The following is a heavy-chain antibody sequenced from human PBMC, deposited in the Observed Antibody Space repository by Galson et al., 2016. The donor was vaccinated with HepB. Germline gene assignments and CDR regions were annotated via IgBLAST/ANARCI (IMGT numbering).Heavy chain of an antibody. Sequence: SETLSLTCTVSGGSISSYSWTWIRQPPGKGLEWVGFLFYSGSTIYNPSLKSRVTISVDTSTNQFSLNLSSVTAADTAVYYCARRGAFDNAFDIWGQGTVVTVSS. D-gene: IGHD3-16*01. CDR2: LFYSGST. CDR3: ARRGAFDNAFDI. CDR1: GGSISSYS. J-gene: IGHJ3*02. V-gene: IGHV4-59*12.